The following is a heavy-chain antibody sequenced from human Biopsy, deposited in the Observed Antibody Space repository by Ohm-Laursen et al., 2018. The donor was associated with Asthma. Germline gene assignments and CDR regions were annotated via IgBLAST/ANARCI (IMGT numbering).Heavy chain of an antibody. CDR2: ISYDGGNK. CDR3: ARTHERWTSIQDDALDI. D-gene: IGHD4-23*01. J-gene: IGHJ3*02. CDR1: GFTFSIYD. Sequence: SLRLSCAASGFTFSIYDIHGVRQAPGKGLEWVAVISYDGGNKFYGDYVKGRFTLSRDNSRNTLYLQMNSLRVEDTAIYYCARTHERWTSIQDDALDIWGQGTMVIVSS. V-gene: IGHV3-30*03.